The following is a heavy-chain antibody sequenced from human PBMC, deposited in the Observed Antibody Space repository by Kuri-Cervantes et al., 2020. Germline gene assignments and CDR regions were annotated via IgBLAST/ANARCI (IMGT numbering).Heavy chain of an antibody. CDR3: ARDRAVYGNWYFDL. D-gene: IGHD2/OR15-2a*01. CDR2: ISGSGGST. Sequence: GGSLRLSCAASGFTFDNYAMGWVRQAPGKGLEWISGISGSGGSTYYADSVKGRFTISRDNSKNTLYLQMNSLRAEDTAVYYCARDRAVYGNWYFDLWGRGTLVTVSS. J-gene: IGHJ2*01. V-gene: IGHV3-23*01. CDR1: GFTFDNYA.